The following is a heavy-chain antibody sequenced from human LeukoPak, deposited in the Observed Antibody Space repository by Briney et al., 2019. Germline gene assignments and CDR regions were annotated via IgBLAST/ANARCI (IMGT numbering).Heavy chain of an antibody. CDR1: GGPISSYY. V-gene: IGHV4-59*08. J-gene: IGHJ3*02. CDR2: IYYSGST. CDR3: TRHAFSDDAFDI. Sequence: PSESLSLTCTVSGGPISSYYWSWIRQPPGKGLEWIGYIYYSGSTNNNPPLKSRVTISVDSSKHQFSLKLSSVTAADTAVYYCTRHAFSDDAFDIWGQGTMVTVSS.